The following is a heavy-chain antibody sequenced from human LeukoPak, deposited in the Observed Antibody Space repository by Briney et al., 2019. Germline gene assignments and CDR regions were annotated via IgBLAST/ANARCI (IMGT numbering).Heavy chain of an antibody. CDR1: GFTFDDYA. V-gene: IGHV3-9*01. Sequence: GGSLRLSCAASGFTFDDYAMHWVRQAPGKGLEWVSGISWNSGSIGYADSEKGRFTISRDNAKNSLYLQMNSLRAEDTALYYCTTLPNWGQGTLVTVSS. D-gene: IGHD2-15*01. J-gene: IGHJ4*02. CDR3: TTLPN. CDR2: ISWNSGSI.